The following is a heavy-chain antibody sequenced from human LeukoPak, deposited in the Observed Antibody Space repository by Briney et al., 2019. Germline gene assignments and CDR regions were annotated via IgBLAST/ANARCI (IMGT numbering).Heavy chain of an antibody. CDR3: AKDQGGMGATRYFDY. J-gene: IGHJ4*02. V-gene: IGHV3-7*03. CDR2: IKQDGSEK. D-gene: IGHD1-26*01. CDR1: GFTFSSYW. Sequence: GGSLRLSCAASGFTFSSYWMSWVRQAPGKGLEWVANIKQDGSEKYYVDSVKGRFTISRDNAKNSLYLQMNSLRAEDTAVYYCAKDQGGMGATRYFDYWGQGTLVTVSS.